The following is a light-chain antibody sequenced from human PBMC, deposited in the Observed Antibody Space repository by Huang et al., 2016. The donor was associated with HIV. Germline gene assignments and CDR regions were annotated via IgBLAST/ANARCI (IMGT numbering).Light chain of an antibody. CDR3: QQSYTFTFT. Sequence: DIQMTQSPSSLSASVGDRVTLTCRASQDIDTYLNWYQQRPVKAPKLLIYNTVKLQSGVPSRFNGTGSGTDFALTITNLQPGDVATYFCQQSYTFTFTFGPGTAVNI. CDR1: QDIDTY. CDR2: NTV. J-gene: IGKJ3*01. V-gene: IGKV1-39*01.